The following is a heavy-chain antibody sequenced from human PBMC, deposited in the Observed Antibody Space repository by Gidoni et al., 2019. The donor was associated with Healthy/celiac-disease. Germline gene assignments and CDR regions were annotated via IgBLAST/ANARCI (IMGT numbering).Heavy chain of an antibody. CDR1: GGSFRGYY. Sequence: QVQLQQWGAVLLKPSETLSLTRAVYGGSFRGYYWSWLRQPPGKGLEWIGEINHSGRTNYNPSLKSRVTISVDTSKNQFSLKRSSVTAADTAVYYCARGRRSGVRLSSGYDYWGQGTLVTVSS. CDR3: ARGRRSGVRLSSGYDY. V-gene: IGHV4-34*01. J-gene: IGHJ4*02. D-gene: IGHD6-19*01. CDR2: INHSGRT.